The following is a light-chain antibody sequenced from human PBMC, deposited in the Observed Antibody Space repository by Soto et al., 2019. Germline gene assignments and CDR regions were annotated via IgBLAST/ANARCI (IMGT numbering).Light chain of an antibody. V-gene: IGLV2-11*01. CDR3: QSYDSSLSGYV. Sequence: QSVLIPPPSVSGSPGQSVTISCTGTSSDVGSYDYVSWYQQHPGTVPKPMIYNVNTRPSGVPDRFSGSKSGTSASLAITGLQAEDEADYYCQSYDSSLSGYVFGTGTKVTVL. CDR1: SSDVGSYDY. J-gene: IGLJ1*01. CDR2: NVN.